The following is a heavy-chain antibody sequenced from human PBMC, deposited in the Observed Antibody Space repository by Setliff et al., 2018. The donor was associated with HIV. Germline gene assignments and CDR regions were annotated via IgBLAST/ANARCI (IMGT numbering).Heavy chain of an antibody. Sequence: NPGGSLRLSCAASGFTFSDYYMSWIRQAPGKGLEWISYISRSTSNTKYADSVKGRFTISRDNAKNSLYLQMNSLRAEDTAVYYCAKDFSSLGAFDIWSQGTMVTVSS. V-gene: IGHV3-11*05. CDR3: AKDFSSLGAFDI. CDR1: GFTFSDYY. D-gene: IGHD2-2*01. CDR2: ISRSTSNT. J-gene: IGHJ3*02.